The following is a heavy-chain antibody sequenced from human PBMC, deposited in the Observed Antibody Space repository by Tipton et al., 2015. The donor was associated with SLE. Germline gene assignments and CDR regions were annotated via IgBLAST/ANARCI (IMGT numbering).Heavy chain of an antibody. V-gene: IGHV3-74*01. Sequence: QLVQSGGGLVQPGRSLRLSCAASGFSISTYWMHWVRQVPGKGLVWVSHINSDGSITNYADYVKGRFTISRDDAKNTLYLQSNSLRAEDSAVYYCVRDSGSYYFGQWGQGTLVTVSS. CDR3: VRDSGSYYFGQ. J-gene: IGHJ4*02. CDR1: GFSISTYW. CDR2: INSDGSIT. D-gene: IGHD1-26*01.